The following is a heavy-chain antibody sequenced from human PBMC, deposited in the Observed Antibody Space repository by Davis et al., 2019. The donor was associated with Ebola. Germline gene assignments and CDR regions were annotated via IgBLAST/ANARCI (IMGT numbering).Heavy chain of an antibody. Sequence: GGSLRLSCAASGFSFSSYAMSWVRQAPGKGLEWVSAISGSGGNTYYADSVKGRFTISRDTSKNTLELQMNSLRGEDTAVYYCAEATISGVVIDSFYYGMDVWGKGTTVTVSS. V-gene: IGHV3-23*01. J-gene: IGHJ6*04. CDR3: AEATISGVVIDSFYYGMDV. CDR1: GFSFSSYA. CDR2: ISGSGGNT. D-gene: IGHD3-3*01.